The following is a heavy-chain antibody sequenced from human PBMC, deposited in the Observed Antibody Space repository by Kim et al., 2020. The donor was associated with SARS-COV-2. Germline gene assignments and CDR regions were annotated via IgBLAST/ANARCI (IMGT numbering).Heavy chain of an antibody. CDR3: ARDPEDIVVVVAAGALGFDP. J-gene: IGHJ5*02. D-gene: IGHD2-15*01. Sequence: GGSLRLSCAASGFTFSSYSMNWVRQAPGKGLEWVSSISSSSSYIYYADSVKGRFTISRDNAKNSLYLQMNSLRAEDTAVYYCARDPEDIVVVVAAGALGFDPWGQGTLVTVSS. CDR2: ISSSSSYI. V-gene: IGHV3-21*01. CDR1: GFTFSSYS.